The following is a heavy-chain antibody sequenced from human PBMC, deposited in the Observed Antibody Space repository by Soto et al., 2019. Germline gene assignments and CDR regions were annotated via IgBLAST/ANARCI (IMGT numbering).Heavy chain of an antibody. V-gene: IGHV4-34*01. J-gene: IGHJ4*02. CDR1: GGSFSDYY. CDR3: ARGRKGHNSSWYVD. Sequence: QVQLQQWGARLLRPSETLSLTCAVYGGSFSDYYWSWIRQPPGKGLEWIVEISHSGNTNYNPSLKSRVIMLIDTSKTQFSLKLSFVTAADTAVYYSARGRKGHNSSWYVDWGQGTLVTVSS. CDR2: ISHSGNT. D-gene: IGHD6-13*01.